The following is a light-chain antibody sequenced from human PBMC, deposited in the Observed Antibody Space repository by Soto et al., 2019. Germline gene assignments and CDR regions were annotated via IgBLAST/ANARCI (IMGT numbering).Light chain of an antibody. V-gene: IGLV2-14*01. J-gene: IGLJ1*01. Sequence: SALTQPASVSGSPGQSITISCTGTSSDVGGYNYVSWYQQQPGKAPKLMIYEVSNRPSGVSNRFSGYRSGNTATLSISGLQAEDEANYYCSSYTSTHTYVFGSGTKVTVL. CDR3: SSYTSTHTYV. CDR1: SSDVGGYNY. CDR2: EVS.